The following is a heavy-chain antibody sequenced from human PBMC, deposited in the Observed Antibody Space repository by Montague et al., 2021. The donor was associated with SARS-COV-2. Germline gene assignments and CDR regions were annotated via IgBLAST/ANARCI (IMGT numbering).Heavy chain of an antibody. Sequence: SETLSLACTVSGASMSVYYWSWIRQAPGKGLEWITYIDYSGSTKYNPSLKSRLSISIDTSKYHFSLTLTSVTAADTAVYYCAGMFAVNSNGFEPWGQGTLVVVSS. CDR2: IDYSGST. V-gene: IGHV4-59*01. J-gene: IGHJ5*02. CDR3: AGMFAVNSNGFEP. CDR1: GASMSVYY. D-gene: IGHD6-19*01.